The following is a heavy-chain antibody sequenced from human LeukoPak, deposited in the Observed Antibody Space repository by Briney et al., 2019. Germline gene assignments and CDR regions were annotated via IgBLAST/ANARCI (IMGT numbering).Heavy chain of an antibody. CDR3: AKDFIGPITMVRGVILSY. Sequence: PGGSLRLSCAASGFTFSSYGMNWVRQAPGKGLEWVAFIRYDGSNKYYADSVKGRFTISRDNSKNTLYLQMNSLRAEDTAVYYCAKDFIGPITMVRGVILSYWGQGTLVTVSS. J-gene: IGHJ4*02. D-gene: IGHD3-10*01. CDR1: GFTFSSYG. V-gene: IGHV3-30*02. CDR2: IRYDGSNK.